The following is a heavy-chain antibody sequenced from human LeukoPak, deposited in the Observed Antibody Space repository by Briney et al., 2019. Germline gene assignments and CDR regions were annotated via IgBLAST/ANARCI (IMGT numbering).Heavy chain of an antibody. CDR3: ARTIAAAGSLYYYGMDV. Sequence: SETLSLTCTVSGGSISSYYWSWIRQPPGKGLEWIGYIYYSGSTNYNPSLKGRVTISVDTSKNQFSLKLSSVTAADTAVYYCARTIAAAGSLYYYGMDVWGQGTTVTVSS. J-gene: IGHJ6*02. D-gene: IGHD6-13*01. CDR2: IYYSGST. CDR1: GGSISSYY. V-gene: IGHV4-59*01.